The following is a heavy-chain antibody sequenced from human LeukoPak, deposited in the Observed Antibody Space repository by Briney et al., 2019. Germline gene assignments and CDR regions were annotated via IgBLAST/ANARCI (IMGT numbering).Heavy chain of an antibody. V-gene: IGHV4-59*08. CDR1: GGSISSYY. CDR3: ARHKSNGPPYGDYVPYYYGMDV. J-gene: IGHJ6*02. CDR2: IYYSGST. D-gene: IGHD4-17*01. Sequence: PSETLSLTCTVSGGSISSYYWSWIRQPPGKGLEWIGYIYYSGSTNYNPSLKSRVTISVDTSKNQFSLKLSSVTAADTAVYYCARHKSNGPPYGDYVPYYYGMDVWGQGTTVTVSS.